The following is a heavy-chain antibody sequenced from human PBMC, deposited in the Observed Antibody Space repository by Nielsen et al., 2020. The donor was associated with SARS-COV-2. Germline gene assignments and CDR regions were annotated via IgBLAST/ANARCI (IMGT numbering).Heavy chain of an antibody. CDR2: ISWNSGNI. CDR3: AKDTGSTVVSDNAFDV. Sequence: SLNTSCAASGFTFDNYLMHWVRQAPGKGLEWVAGISWNSGNIASADSVRGRFTISRDNAKNSLYLQMNSLRAEDTALYYCAKDTGSTVVSDNAFDVWGQGTMVTVFS. CDR1: GFTFDNYL. V-gene: IGHV3-9*01. J-gene: IGHJ3*01. D-gene: IGHD4-11*01.